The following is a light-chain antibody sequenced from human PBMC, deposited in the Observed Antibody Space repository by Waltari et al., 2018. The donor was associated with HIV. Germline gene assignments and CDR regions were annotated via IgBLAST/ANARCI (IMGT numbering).Light chain of an antibody. CDR2: TND. V-gene: IGLV1-47*01. CDR3: ATWDDDLSTWL. J-gene: IGLJ3*02. Sequence: SVLTQPPSASGTPGQRVTIPCSGDSSNIGSNSVYWYQQLPGPAPKLLIYTNDQRPSGVPDRFSGSNSGTSASLAISGLRSEDEADYYCATWDDDLSTWLFGGGTKLTVL. CDR1: SSNIGSNS.